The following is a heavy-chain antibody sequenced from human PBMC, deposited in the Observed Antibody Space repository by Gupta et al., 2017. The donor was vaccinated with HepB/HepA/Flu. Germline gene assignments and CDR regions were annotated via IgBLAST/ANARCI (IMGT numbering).Heavy chain of an antibody. CDR2: IRTIADNYAT. J-gene: IGHJ4*02. Sequence: EVQLVESGGDLVQPGGSLKPSCAASGFTFSGSTMHWFRQASGKGLEWLGHIRTIADNYATAYTASVRGRFTLSRDDSKQTVYLQMSSLRTEDTAVYYCTRHADYGHYWGQGALVTVSS. CDR1: GFTFSGST. CDR3: TRHADYGHY. V-gene: IGHV3-73*01. D-gene: IGHD4-17*01.